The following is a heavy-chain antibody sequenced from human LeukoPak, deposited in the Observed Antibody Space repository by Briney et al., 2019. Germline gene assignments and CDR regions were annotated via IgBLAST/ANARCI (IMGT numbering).Heavy chain of an antibody. CDR1: GSIFTSYW. V-gene: IGHV5-51*01. CDR3: ARQETALAADY. CDR2: IYPGDYDT. D-gene: IGHD5-18*01. Sequence: GASLQISCQGSGSIFTSYWIGWVRPLPGKGLEWMGIIYPGDYDTRYSPSFQGQVTISGDKPIRTAYLQWSSLRASDTAMYYCARQETALAADYWGQGTLVSVSS. J-gene: IGHJ4*02.